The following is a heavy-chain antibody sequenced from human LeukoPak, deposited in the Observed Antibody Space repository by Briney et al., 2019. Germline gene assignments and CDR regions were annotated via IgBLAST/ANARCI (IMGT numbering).Heavy chain of an antibody. V-gene: IGHV3-21*04. J-gene: IGHJ3*02. CDR1: GFTFSSYS. D-gene: IGHD3-3*01. CDR3: AKEPGSPFWAFDI. CDR2: ISSSSSYI. Sequence: AGGSLRLSCAASGFTFSSYSMNWVRQAPGKGLEWVSSISSSSSYIYYADSVKDRFTISRDNAKNSLYLQMNSLRAEDTAVYYCAKEPGSPFWAFDIWGQGTVVTVSS.